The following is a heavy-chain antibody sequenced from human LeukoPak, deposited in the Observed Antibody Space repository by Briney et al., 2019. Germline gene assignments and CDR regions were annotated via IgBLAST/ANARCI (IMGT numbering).Heavy chain of an antibody. CDR2: IYYSGST. Sequence: SETLPLTCTVSGGSINGFYWSWIRQPPGKGLEWIGYIYYSGSTNYNPPLRSRVTISVDRSKNQFSLKMNSVTAADTAMYYCAGLHFAAAEEFDPWGQGTLVTVSS. CDR1: GGSINGFY. D-gene: IGHD6-13*01. CDR3: AGLHFAAAEEFDP. V-gene: IGHV4-59*08. J-gene: IGHJ5*02.